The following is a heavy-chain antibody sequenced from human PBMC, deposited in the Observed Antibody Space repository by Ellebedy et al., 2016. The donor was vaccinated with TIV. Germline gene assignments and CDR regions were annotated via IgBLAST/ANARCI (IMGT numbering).Heavy chain of an antibody. D-gene: IGHD6-13*01. Sequence: ASVKVSXXASGYSFASYGISWVRQAPGQGLEWMGWISTYNGKTESAQKLQGRVTMTTSTSRSTAYMELRSLRSDDTAVYYCAREDSTGWFWDYWGQGTLVTVSS. CDR2: ISTYNGKT. CDR1: GYSFASYG. J-gene: IGHJ4*02. CDR3: AREDSTGWFWDY. V-gene: IGHV1-18*01.